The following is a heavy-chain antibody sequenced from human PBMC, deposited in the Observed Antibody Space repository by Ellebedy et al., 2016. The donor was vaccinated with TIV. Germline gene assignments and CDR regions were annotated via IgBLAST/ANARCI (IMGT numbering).Heavy chain of an antibody. V-gene: IGHV1-46*01. CDR2: LDARVGST. Sequence: ASVKVSCKASGYPFTNYYFHWIRQAPRQGLEWMGVLDARVGSTTYAETLQGRITMTRDTSTRTVYMELSGLRSEDTAVYYCASVPSAGADFWGQGTLVTVSS. CDR3: ASVPSAGADF. J-gene: IGHJ4*02. CDR1: GYPFTNYY. D-gene: IGHD4-17*01.